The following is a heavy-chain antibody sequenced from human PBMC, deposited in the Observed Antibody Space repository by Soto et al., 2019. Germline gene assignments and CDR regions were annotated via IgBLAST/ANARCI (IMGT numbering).Heavy chain of an antibody. V-gene: IGHV3-30-3*01. D-gene: IGHD3-22*01. Sequence: GGSLRLSCAASGFTFSSYAMHWVRQAPGKGLEWVAVISYDGSNKYYADSVKARFTLSRDNSQNTLYLQMNSLRPEDKAVYYYARDFYYDSSGYYAYFQHWGQGTLVTVSS. CDR2: ISYDGSNK. J-gene: IGHJ1*01. CDR3: ARDFYYDSSGYYAYFQH. CDR1: GFTFSSYA.